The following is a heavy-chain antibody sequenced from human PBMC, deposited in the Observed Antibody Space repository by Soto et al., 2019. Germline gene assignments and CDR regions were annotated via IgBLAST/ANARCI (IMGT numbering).Heavy chain of an antibody. V-gene: IGHV3-7*05. CDR1: GFTFSSYW. D-gene: IGHD6-13*01. Sequence: EVQLVESGGGLVQPGGSLRLSCAASGFTFSSYWMSWVRQAPGKGLGWVANIKQDGSEKYYVDSVKGRFTISRDNAKNSLYLQMNSLRAEDTAVYYCARDFSPDSSSWYCDYWGQGTLVTVSS. CDR3: ARDFSPDSSSWYCDY. J-gene: IGHJ4*02. CDR2: IKQDGSEK.